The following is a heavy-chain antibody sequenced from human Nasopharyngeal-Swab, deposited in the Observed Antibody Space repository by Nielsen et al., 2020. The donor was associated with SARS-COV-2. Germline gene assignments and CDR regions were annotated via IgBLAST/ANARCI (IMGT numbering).Heavy chain of an antibody. D-gene: IGHD6-13*01. Sequence: WIRQPPGKGLEWVGRIKSKTDGGTTDYAATVKGRFTISRDDSKNTLYLQMNSLKTEDTAVYYCTTDVDSSSWHYYYYGMDVWGQGTTVTVSS. CDR2: IKSKTDGGTT. V-gene: IGHV3-15*01. J-gene: IGHJ6*02. CDR3: TTDVDSSSWHYYYYGMDV.